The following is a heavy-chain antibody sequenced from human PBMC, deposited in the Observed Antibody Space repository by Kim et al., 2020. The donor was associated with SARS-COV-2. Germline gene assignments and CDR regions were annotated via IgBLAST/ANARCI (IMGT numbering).Heavy chain of an antibody. J-gene: IGHJ1*01. Sequence: GGSLRLSCAASGFTFNDYSLNWVRQAPGKGLEWVSSISSTSTYIYYADSVKGRFTISRDSAKNSVYLQMNSLRAEDTALYYCARSPDIVASIMYFRDWGQGTRVLVSS. CDR2: ISSTSTYI. CDR3: ARSPDIVASIMYFRD. D-gene: IGHD5-12*01. CDR1: GFTFNDYS. V-gene: IGHV3-21*06.